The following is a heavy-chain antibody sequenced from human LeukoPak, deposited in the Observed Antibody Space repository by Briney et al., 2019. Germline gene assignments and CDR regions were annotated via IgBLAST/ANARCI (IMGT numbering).Heavy chain of an antibody. D-gene: IGHD5-12*01. CDR1: GGTFSSYA. J-gene: IGHJ4*02. V-gene: IGHV1-69*05. Sequence: SVKVSCKASGGTFSSYAISWVRQAPGQGLEWMGGIIPIFGTANYAQKFQGRVTITTDESTSTAYMELGSLRSEDTAVYYCARDSLHRVATISPHFDYWGQGTLVTVSS. CDR3: ARDSLHRVATISPHFDY. CDR2: IIPIFGTA.